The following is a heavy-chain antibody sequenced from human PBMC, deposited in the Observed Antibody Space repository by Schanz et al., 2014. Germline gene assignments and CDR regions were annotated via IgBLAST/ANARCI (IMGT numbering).Heavy chain of an antibody. CDR3: ARNRGSGGQNWYFDL. V-gene: IGHV3-23*01. CDR2: ISGSGAST. Sequence: EVQLLESGGGLVQPGGSLRLSCLASGFSFSSYAINWVRQAPGKGLEWVSGISGSGASTYYADSVKGRFTISRDNSNKTVDLQMNSLRADDTAVYYCARNRGSGGQNWYFDLWGRGTLVTVSS. CDR1: GFSFSSYA. J-gene: IGHJ2*01. D-gene: IGHD1-26*01.